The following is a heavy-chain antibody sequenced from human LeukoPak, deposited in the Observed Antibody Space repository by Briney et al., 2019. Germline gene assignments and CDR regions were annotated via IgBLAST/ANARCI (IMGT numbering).Heavy chain of an antibody. J-gene: IGHJ5*02. CDR3: ARRRPIFGVPKGWFDL. V-gene: IGHV1-2*02. CDR2: INPNSGGT. Sequence: ASVKVSCKASGYTFTGYYMHWVRQAPGQGLEWMGWINPNSGGTNYAQKFQGRATMTRDRSISTAYMELSRLRSDDTAVYYCARRRPIFGVPKGWFDLWGQGTLVTVSS. D-gene: IGHD3-3*01. CDR1: GYTFTGYY.